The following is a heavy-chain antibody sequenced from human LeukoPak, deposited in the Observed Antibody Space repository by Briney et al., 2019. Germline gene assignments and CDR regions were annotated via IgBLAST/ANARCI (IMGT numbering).Heavy chain of an antibody. J-gene: IGHJ4*02. Sequence: SESLSLTCTVSGGSISSSSYYWGWIRQPPGKGLEWTGSIYYSGSTYYNPSLKSRVTISVDTSKNQFSLKLSSVTAADTAVYYCARGGTVVNLNYWGQGTLVTVSS. CDR3: ARGGTVVNLNY. V-gene: IGHV4-39*07. CDR2: IYYSGST. D-gene: IGHD4-23*01. CDR1: GGSISSSSYY.